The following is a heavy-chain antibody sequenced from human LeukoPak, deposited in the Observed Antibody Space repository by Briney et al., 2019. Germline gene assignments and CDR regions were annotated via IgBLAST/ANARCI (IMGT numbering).Heavy chain of an antibody. CDR3: AKDRYYDSSGYPDAFDI. J-gene: IGHJ3*02. CDR1: GFTLRGYG. CDR2: ISYDGSNK. Sequence: GGSLRLSCAASGFTLRGYGMHWVRQAPGKGLEWVAVISYDGSNKYYADSVKGRFTISRDNSKNTLYLQMNSLRAEDTAVYYCAKDRYYDSSGYPDAFDIWGQGTMVTVSS. V-gene: IGHV3-33*05. D-gene: IGHD3-22*01.